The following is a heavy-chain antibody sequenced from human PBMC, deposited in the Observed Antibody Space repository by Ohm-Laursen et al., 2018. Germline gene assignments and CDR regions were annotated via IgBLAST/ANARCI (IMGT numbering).Heavy chain of an antibody. D-gene: IGHD1-14*01. Sequence: SLRLSCAAAGFMFSSYSMNWVRQAPGKGLEWVSSISSSSSYIYYADSVKGRFTISRDNAKNSLYLQMNSLRAEDTAVYYCARDRGEPGSNDWGQGTLVTISS. J-gene: IGHJ4*02. CDR3: ARDRGEPGSND. V-gene: IGHV3-21*01. CDR2: ISSSSSYI. CDR1: GFMFSSYS.